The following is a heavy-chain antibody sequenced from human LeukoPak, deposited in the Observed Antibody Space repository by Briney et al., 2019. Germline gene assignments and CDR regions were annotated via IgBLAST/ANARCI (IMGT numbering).Heavy chain of an antibody. CDR2: IYYSGTT. V-gene: IGHV4-59*01. CDR3: ARGVYIAAAQYAY. D-gene: IGHD6-13*01. Sequence: PSEALSLTCTVSGGSISSYYWSWIRQPPGKGLEWIGYIYYSGTTNYNPSLKSRVTISVDTSKNQFSLKLSSVTAADTAVYYCARGVYIAAAQYAYWGQGALVTVSS. J-gene: IGHJ4*02. CDR1: GGSISSYY.